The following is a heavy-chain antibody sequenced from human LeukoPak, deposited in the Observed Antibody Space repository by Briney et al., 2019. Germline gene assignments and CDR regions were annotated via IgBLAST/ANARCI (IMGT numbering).Heavy chain of an antibody. CDR2: ISYDGSNK. CDR1: GFTFSSYG. Sequence: GGSLRLPCAASGFTFSSYGMHWVRQAPGKGLEWVAVISYDGSNKYYADSVKGRFTISRDNSKNTLYLQMNSLRAEDTAVYYCAKDFSYDILTGSYYFDYWGQGTLVTVSS. V-gene: IGHV3-30*18. D-gene: IGHD3-9*01. J-gene: IGHJ4*02. CDR3: AKDFSYDILTGSYYFDY.